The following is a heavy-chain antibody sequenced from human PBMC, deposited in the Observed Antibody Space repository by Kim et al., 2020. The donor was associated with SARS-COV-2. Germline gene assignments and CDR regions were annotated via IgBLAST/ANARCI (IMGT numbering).Heavy chain of an antibody. J-gene: IGHJ4*02. V-gene: IGHV1-18*01. D-gene: IGHD3-10*01. CDR1: GYTFTSYG. CDR3: ARDGRAYGSGRKGNTFGDY. CDR2: ISAYNGNT. Sequence: ASVKVSCKASGYTFTSYGISWVRQAPGQGLEWMGWISAYNGNTNYAQKLQGRVTMTTDTSTSTAYMELRSLRSDDTAVYYCARDGRAYGSGRKGNTFGDYWGQGTLVTVSS.